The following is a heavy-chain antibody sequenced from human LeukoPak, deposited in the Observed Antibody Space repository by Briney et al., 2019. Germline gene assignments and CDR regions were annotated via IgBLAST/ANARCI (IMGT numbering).Heavy chain of an antibody. Sequence: SETLSLTCTVSGGSISSGDYYWSWIRQPPGKGLEWIGYIHYSGSTYYNPSLKSRVTISVDTSKNQFSLKLSSVTAADTAVYYCARGAFGDYVDYWGQGTLVTVSS. CDR1: GGSISSGDYY. V-gene: IGHV4-30-4*01. CDR3: ARGAFGDYVDY. D-gene: IGHD3-10*01. J-gene: IGHJ4*02. CDR2: IHYSGST.